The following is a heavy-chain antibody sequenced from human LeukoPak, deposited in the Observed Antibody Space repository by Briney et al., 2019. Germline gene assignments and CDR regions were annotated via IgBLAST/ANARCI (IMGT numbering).Heavy chain of an antibody. CDR3: AKDGSGSFALYYFDY. CDR2: ISYDGSNK. V-gene: IGHV3-30*18. J-gene: IGHJ4*02. Sequence: PGGSLSLSCAASGFTFSSYGMHWVRQAPGKGLEWVAVISYDGSNKYYADSVKGRFTISRDNSKNTLYLQMNSLRAEDTAVYYCAKDGSGSFALYYFDYWGQGTLVTVSS. CDR1: GFTFSSYG. D-gene: IGHD3-10*01.